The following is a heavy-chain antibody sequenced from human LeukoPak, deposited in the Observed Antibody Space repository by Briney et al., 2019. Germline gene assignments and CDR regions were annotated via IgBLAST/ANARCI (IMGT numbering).Heavy chain of an antibody. CDR3: ARRQVPEGYYAGVFDY. CDR2: ISYDGSNK. V-gene: IGHV3-30*03. J-gene: IGHJ4*02. D-gene: IGHD2-2*01. CDR1: GFTFSSYG. Sequence: GGSLRLSCAASGFTFSSYGMHWVRQAPGKGLEWVAVISYDGSNKYYADSVKGRFTISRDNSKNTLYLQMHSLRVEDTAVYYCARRQVPEGYYAGVFDYWGQGTLVTVSS.